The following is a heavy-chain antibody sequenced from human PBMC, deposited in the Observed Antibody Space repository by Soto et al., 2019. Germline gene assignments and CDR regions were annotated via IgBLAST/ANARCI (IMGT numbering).Heavy chain of an antibody. J-gene: IGHJ1*01. Sequence: GESLKISCKGPEYSFTNFWIGWVRQMPGRGLEWMGIIQPSNSDTRYSPSLQSAVIISADKSISTAYLQWNSLAASDTAMYYCQSGFDSGRWRLWGQGALVTVSS. CDR3: QSGFDSGRWRL. D-gene: IGHD1-26*01. CDR2: IQPSNSDT. CDR1: EYSFTNFW. V-gene: IGHV5-51*01.